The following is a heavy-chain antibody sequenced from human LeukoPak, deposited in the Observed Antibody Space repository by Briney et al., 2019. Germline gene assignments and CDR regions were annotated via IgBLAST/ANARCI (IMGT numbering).Heavy chain of an antibody. CDR2: INPNSGGT. V-gene: IGHV1-2*02. J-gene: IGHJ5*02. CDR1: GYIFTGYY. CDR3: ARDSSSWYPRLYNWFDP. D-gene: IGHD6-13*01. Sequence: ASVKVSCKASGYIFTGYYMHWVRQAPGQGLEWMGWINPNSGGTNYAQKFQGRVTMTRDTTISTAYMELSRLRSDDTAVYYCARDSSSWYPRLYNWFDPWGQGTLVTVSS.